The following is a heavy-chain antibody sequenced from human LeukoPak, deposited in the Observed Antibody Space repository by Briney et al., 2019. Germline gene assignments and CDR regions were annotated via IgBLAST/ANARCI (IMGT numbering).Heavy chain of an antibody. D-gene: IGHD2-8*01. V-gene: IGHV3-21*01. J-gene: IGHJ4*02. CDR3: ARAPLTNEDY. CDR2: ISSSSSYI. CDR1: GFTFSSYS. Sequence: PGGSLRLSCAASGFTFSSYSMSWVRQAPGKGLEWVSSISSSSSYIYYADSVKGRFTISRDNAKNSLYLQMNSLRAEDTAVYYCARAPLTNEDYWGQGTLVTVSS.